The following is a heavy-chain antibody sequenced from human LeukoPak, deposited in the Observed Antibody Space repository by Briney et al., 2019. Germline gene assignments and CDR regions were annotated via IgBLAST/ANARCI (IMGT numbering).Heavy chain of an antibody. CDR1: GFTFSSYA. Sequence: GGSLRLSCAASGFTFSSYAMSWVRQAPGKGLEWVSAMSGSTGSTFYADSVKGRFTISRDNSKNTLYLQMNSLRAEDTAMYYCAKGQEMATTIFDYWGQGTPVTVSS. CDR3: AKGQEMATTIFDY. CDR2: MSGSTGST. J-gene: IGHJ4*02. V-gene: IGHV3-23*01. D-gene: IGHD5-24*01.